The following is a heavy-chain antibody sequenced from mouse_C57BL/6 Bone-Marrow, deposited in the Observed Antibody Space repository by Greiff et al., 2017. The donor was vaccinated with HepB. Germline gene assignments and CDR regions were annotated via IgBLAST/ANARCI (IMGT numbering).Heavy chain of an antibody. Sequence: EVLLVESGGGLVQPGESLKLSCGSNEYEFPSHDMSWVRKTPEKRLELVAAINSDGGSTYYPDTMERRFIISRDNTKKTLYLQMSSLRSEDTALYYCARHGLIIVGAGFAYWGQGTLVTVSA. J-gene: IGHJ3*01. CDR2: INSDGGST. D-gene: IGHD2-12*01. CDR3: ARHGLIIVGAGFAY. CDR1: EYEFPSHD. V-gene: IGHV5-2*01.